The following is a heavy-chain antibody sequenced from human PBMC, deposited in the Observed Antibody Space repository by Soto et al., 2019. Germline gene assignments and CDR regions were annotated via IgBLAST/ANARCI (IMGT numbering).Heavy chain of an antibody. V-gene: IGHV3-23*01. CDR1: GFSFSIYS. CDR3: AKDSRRFDY. CDR2: ISDNGAFT. J-gene: IGHJ4*02. Sequence: EVQLLESGGGLVQPGGSLRLSCAASGFSFSIYSMSWVRQAPGKGPEWVSVISDNGAFTYYADSVKGRFTISRDNSKNTLYLRMSSLRAEDTAVYYCAKDSRRFDYWGLGTLVTVSS.